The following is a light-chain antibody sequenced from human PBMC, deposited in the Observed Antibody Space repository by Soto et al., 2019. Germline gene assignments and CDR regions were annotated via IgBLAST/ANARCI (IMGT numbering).Light chain of an antibody. CDR3: CSYAGGCTFHVV. J-gene: IGLJ2*01. V-gene: IGLV2-11*01. CDR1: SSDVGGYNY. CDR2: DVS. Sequence: QSALTQPRSVSGSPGQSVTISCTGTSSDVGGYNYVSWYQQHPGKAPKLMIYDVSKRPSGVPDRFSGSKSGNTASLTISGLQAEDEADYYCCSYAGGCTFHVVFGGGTKLTVL.